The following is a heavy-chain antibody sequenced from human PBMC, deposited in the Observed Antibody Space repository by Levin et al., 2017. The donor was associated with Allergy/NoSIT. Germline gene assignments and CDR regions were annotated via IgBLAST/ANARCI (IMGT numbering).Heavy chain of an antibody. CDR2: IYWDDDK. CDR1: GFSLSTSGVG. CDR3: AHRGIRIAAAGTDAFDI. Sequence: QTLSLTCTFSGFSLSTSGVGVGWIRQPPGKALEWLALIYWDDDKRYSPSLKSRLTITMDTSKNQVVLTMTNMDPVDTATYYCAHRGIRIAAAGTDAFDIWGQGTMVTVSS. J-gene: IGHJ3*02. D-gene: IGHD6-13*01. V-gene: IGHV2-5*02.